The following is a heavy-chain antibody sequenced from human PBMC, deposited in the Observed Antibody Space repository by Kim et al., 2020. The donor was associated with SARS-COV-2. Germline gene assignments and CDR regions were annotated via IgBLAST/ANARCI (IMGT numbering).Heavy chain of an antibody. Sequence: SETLSLTCTVSGGSISSYYWSWIRQPPGKGLEWIGYIYYSGSTNYNPSLKSRVTISVDTSKNQFSLKLSSVTAADTAVYYCARATGRQQLLPYFDYWGQGTLVTVSS. CDR1: GGSISSYY. V-gene: IGHV4-59*01. D-gene: IGHD6-13*01. CDR3: ARATGRQQLLPYFDY. J-gene: IGHJ4*02. CDR2: IYYSGST.